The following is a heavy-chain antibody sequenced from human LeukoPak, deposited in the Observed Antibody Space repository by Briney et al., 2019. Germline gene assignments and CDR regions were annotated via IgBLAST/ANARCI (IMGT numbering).Heavy chain of an antibody. CDR1: GFTFDDYA. J-gene: IGHJ3*02. D-gene: IGHD6-19*01. CDR3: AKDIGAVAGDAFDI. Sequence: GGSLRLSCAASGFTFDDYAMHWVRQAPGKGLEWVSGISWNSGSIGYADSVKGRFTISRDNAKNSLYLQMNSLRAEDTALYYCAKDIGAVAGDAFDIWGQGTMVTVS. V-gene: IGHV3-9*01. CDR2: ISWNSGSI.